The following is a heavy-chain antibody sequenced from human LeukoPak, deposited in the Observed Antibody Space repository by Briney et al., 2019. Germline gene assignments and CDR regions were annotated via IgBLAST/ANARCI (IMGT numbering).Heavy chain of an antibody. CDR2: INHRGTT. J-gene: IGHJ5*02. CDR3: ARRRSDLNWYDP. V-gene: IGHV4-34*01. Sequence: SETLSLTCAVYGGSFSGHYWSWIRQPPGKGLEWIGEINHRGTTTYNPSLKSRVTISIDTSKNQISLNLISVTAADTAIYYCARRRSDLNWYDPWGQGTLVTVSS. D-gene: IGHD6-19*01. CDR1: GGSFSGHY.